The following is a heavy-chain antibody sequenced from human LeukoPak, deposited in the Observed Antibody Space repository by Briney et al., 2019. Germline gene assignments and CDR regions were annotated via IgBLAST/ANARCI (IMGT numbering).Heavy chain of an antibody. J-gene: IGHJ5*02. CDR3: AREVVPAAIRGWFDP. D-gene: IGHD2-2*02. CDR1: GFTFSSYW. Sequence: GGSLRLSCAPSGFTFSSYWMHWVSQAPGKWLVWVSRINSDRSSTSYADSVKGRFTISRDNAKNTLYLQMNSLRAEDTAVYYCAREVVPAAIRGWFDPWGQGTLVTVSS. CDR2: INSDRSST. V-gene: IGHV3-74*01.